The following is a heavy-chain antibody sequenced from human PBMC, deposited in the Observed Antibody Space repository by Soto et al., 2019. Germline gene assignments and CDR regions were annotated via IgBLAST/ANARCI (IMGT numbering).Heavy chain of an antibody. J-gene: IGHJ4*02. Sequence: GGSLRLSCAASGFTFSTYSMNWVRQAPGKGLEWVSYISSRSSTIYYADSVKGRFTISRDNAKNSLYLQMNSLRAEDTAVYYCARDGYGDFGLDYWGQGTLVTVSS. D-gene: IGHD4-17*01. CDR1: GFTFSTYS. CDR2: ISSRSSTI. V-gene: IGHV3-48*01. CDR3: ARDGYGDFGLDY.